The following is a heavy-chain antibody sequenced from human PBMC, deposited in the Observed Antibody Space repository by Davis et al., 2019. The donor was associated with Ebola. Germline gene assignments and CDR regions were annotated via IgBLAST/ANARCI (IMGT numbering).Heavy chain of an antibody. D-gene: IGHD6-6*01. CDR3: ARDLSSWIAARPFWYFDL. CDR1: GGTFSSYA. CDR2: IIPIFGTA. V-gene: IGHV1-69*05. J-gene: IGHJ2*01. Sequence: SVKVSCKASGGTFSSYAISWVRQAPGQGLEWMGGIIPIFGTANYAQKFQGRVTMTRDTSTSTVYMELSSLRSEDTAVYYCARDLSSWIAARPFWYFDLWGRGTLVTVSS.